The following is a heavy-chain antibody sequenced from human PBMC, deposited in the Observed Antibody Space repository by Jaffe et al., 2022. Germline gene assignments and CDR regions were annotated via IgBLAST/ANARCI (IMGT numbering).Heavy chain of an antibody. Sequence: EVQLVESGGGLVKPGGSLRLSCAASGFTFSNAWMSWVRQAPGKGLEWVGRIKSKTDGGTTDYAAPVKGRFTISRDDSKNTLYLQMNSLKTEDTAVYYCTPGGTYYDFWSDPEYFQHWGQGTLVTVSS. CDR2: IKSKTDGGTT. D-gene: IGHD3-3*01. V-gene: IGHV3-15*01. J-gene: IGHJ1*01. CDR1: GFTFSNAW. CDR3: TPGGTYYDFWSDPEYFQH.